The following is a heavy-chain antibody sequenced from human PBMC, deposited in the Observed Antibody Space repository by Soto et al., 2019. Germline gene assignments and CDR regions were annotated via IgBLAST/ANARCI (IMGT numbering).Heavy chain of an antibody. CDR2: ISPSSDYM. CDR1: GFTFSNYS. V-gene: IGHV3-21*01. J-gene: IGHJ4*02. CDR3: ARISGSASGNYYRDY. Sequence: EVQLVESGGGLVKPGESLRLSCTASGFTFSNYSMNWVRQSPGKGLEWVSSISPSSDYMFYADSVKGRFTISRDNAKKSLYLQMNSLRAEDTAIYYCARISGSASGNYYRDYWGQGTLVTVSS. D-gene: IGHD3-10*01.